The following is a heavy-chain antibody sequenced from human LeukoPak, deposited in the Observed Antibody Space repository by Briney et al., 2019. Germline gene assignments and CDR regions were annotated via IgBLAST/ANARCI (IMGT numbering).Heavy chain of an antibody. CDR2: ISAYNGNT. CDR1: GYTFCNYV. Sequence: ASVKVSCTASGYTFCNYVFSWVRQAPGQGLEWMGWISAYNGNTNYAQKLQGRLTMTTDTSTRTAYMDLRSLRSDDTAVYYCVPTLSLAVASAFAYWGQGPLVTVSS. D-gene: IGHD6-19*01. J-gene: IGHJ4*02. CDR3: VPTLSLAVASAFAY. V-gene: IGHV1-18*01.